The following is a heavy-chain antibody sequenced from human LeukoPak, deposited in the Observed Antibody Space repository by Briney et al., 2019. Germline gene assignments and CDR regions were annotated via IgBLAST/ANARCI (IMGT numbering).Heavy chain of an antibody. Sequence: ASVKVSCKASGYTFIDYYIHWVRQAPGQGLEWMGRINPRSGGTNYAQNFQGRVTMTRDTSISTAYMELSRLRSDDTAVYYCARGIIAAAPLVWGQGTLVTVSS. J-gene: IGHJ4*02. D-gene: IGHD6-13*01. CDR2: INPRSGGT. CDR3: ARGIIAAAPLV. V-gene: IGHV1-2*06. CDR1: GYTFIDYY.